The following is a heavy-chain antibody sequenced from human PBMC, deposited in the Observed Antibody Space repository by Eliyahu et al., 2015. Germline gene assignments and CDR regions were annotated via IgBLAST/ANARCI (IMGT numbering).Heavy chain of an antibody. CDR1: GGSFSGYY. CDR2: INHSGST. J-gene: IGHJ5*02. CDR3: ARGRQQWLVWFDP. Sequence: QVQLQQWGAGLLKPSETLSLTCAVYGGSFSGYYWSWIRQPPGKGLEWIGEINHSGSTNYNPSLKSRVTISVDTSKNQFSLKLSSVTAADTAVYYCARGRQQWLVWFDPWGQGTLVTVSS. D-gene: IGHD6-19*01. V-gene: IGHV4-34*01.